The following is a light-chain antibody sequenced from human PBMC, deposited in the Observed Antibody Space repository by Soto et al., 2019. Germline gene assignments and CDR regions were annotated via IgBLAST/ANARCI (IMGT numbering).Light chain of an antibody. Sequence: QSVLTQPASVSGSPGQSITISCTGTGSDVGGYDYVSWYQHHPGKAPKVMIYEVTNRPSGVSNRFSGSKSGNTASLTISGLLAEDEADYYCSSYTSSSTDVLGTGTKVTVL. CDR2: EVT. CDR1: GSDVGGYDY. J-gene: IGLJ1*01. V-gene: IGLV2-14*01. CDR3: SSYTSSSTDV.